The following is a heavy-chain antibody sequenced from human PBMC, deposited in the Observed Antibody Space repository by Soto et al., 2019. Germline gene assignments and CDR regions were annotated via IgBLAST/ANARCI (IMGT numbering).Heavy chain of an antibody. CDR2: ISAYNGNT. CDR3: ARSTWFYCIGEDRDLFSP. CDR1: GYTITSYG. Sequence: GASVKVSCKASGYTITSYGISWVRQAPGQGLEWMGWISAYNGNTNYAQKLQGRVTMTTDTSTSTAYMELRSLRSDDTAVYYCARSTWFYCIGEDRDLFSPWAQGTLVTGSS. J-gene: IGHJ5*01. V-gene: IGHV1-18*01. D-gene: IGHD3-10*01.